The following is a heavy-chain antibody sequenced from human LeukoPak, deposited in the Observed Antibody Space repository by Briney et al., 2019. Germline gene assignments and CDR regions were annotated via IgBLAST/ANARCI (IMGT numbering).Heavy chain of an antibody. V-gene: IGHV3-49*03. CDR2: IRSKAYGGTT. CDR1: GFTYGDYA. J-gene: IGHJ4*02. Sequence: GGSLRLSCTASGFTYGDYAMSWFRQAPGKGLEWVGFIRSKAYGGTTEYAASVKGRFTISRDDSKSIAYLQMNSLKTEDTAVYYCTAGDYWGSFDYWGQRTLVTVSS. D-gene: IGHD4-17*01. CDR3: TAGDYWGSFDY.